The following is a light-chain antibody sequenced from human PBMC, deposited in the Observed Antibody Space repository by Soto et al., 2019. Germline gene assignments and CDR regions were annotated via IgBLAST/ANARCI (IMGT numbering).Light chain of an antibody. CDR1: GSNIGNNY. J-gene: IGLJ3*02. Sequence: QSVLMQPPSVSAAPGQKVTISCSRSGSNIGNNYVSWYQHLPGTAPKLLIYEDNKRPSGIPDRFSGSKSATSATLGITQLQTGDEADYYCVAWDNSLSAEVFGGGTKLTVL. V-gene: IGLV1-51*02. CDR3: VAWDNSLSAEV. CDR2: EDN.